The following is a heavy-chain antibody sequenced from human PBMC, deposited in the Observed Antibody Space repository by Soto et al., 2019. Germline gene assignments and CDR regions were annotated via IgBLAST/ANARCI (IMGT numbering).Heavy chain of an antibody. CDR3: ARQITMVRGANFDY. V-gene: IGHV4-39*01. J-gene: IGHJ4*02. CDR2: IYYSGST. D-gene: IGHD3-10*01. CDR1: GGSISSSSYY. Sequence: SETLSLTCTVSGGSISSSSYYWGWIRQPPGEGLEWIGSIYYSGSTYYNPSLKSRVTISVDTSKNQFSLKLSSVTAADTAVYYCARQITMVRGANFDYWGQGTLVTVSS.